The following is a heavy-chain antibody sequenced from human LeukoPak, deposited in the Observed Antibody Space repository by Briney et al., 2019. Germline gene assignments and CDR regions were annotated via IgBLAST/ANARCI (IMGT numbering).Heavy chain of an antibody. CDR3: ARGGGSVVAVRGVMFDY. CDR1: GFTFSSYG. D-gene: IGHD3-10*01. Sequence: QPGRSLRLSCAASGFTFSSYGMHWVRQAPGKGLEWVAVIWYDGSNKYYADSVKGRFTISRDNSKNTLYLQMNNLRAEDTAVYYCARGGGSVVAVRGVMFDYWGQGTLVTVSS. J-gene: IGHJ4*02. CDR2: IWYDGSNK. V-gene: IGHV3-33*01.